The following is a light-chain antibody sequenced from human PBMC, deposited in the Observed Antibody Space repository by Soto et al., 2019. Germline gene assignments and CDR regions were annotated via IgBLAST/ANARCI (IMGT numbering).Light chain of an antibody. V-gene: IGKV3-20*01. J-gene: IGKJ1*01. CDR2: GAS. CDR3: QQYGISGT. CDR1: QSVSNNY. Sequence: EIVFTQSPGTLSLSPGERATLSCRASQSVSNNYLAWYQQKPGQAPRLLIYGASNRATGIPDRFSGSGSGTDFTLTISRLEPEDFAVYYCQQYGISGTFGQVTKVYIK.